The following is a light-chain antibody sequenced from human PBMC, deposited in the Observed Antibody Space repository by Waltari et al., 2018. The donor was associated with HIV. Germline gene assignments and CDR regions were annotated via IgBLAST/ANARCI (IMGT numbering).Light chain of an antibody. J-gene: IGLJ1*01. CDR1: SSNIGSNM. CDR2: SSN. V-gene: IGLV1-44*01. CDR3: ATWDDTLNGYV. Sequence: QSMLTQPPSASGTPGQRVTISCSGSSSNIGSNMVNGYQLLPGTAPKLLIYSSNQRPSGVPDRISGSKSGTSASLAISGLQSEDEADYYCATWDDTLNGYVFGTGTKVTVL.